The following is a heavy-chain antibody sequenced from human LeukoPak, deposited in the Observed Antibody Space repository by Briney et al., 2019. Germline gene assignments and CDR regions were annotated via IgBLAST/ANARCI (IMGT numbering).Heavy chain of an antibody. CDR1: GYTFTAYY. V-gene: IGHV1-2*02. J-gene: IGHJ4*02. Sequence: ASVKVSCKVSGYTFTAYYMHWVRQAPGQGLEWMGRIDPNSGGTKYAQKFQGRVTLTRDTSINTAYMELNTLTSDDMALYYCARGMGTSWFDYWGQGTLVTVSS. CDR3: ARGMGTSWFDY. D-gene: IGHD6-13*01. CDR2: IDPNSGGT.